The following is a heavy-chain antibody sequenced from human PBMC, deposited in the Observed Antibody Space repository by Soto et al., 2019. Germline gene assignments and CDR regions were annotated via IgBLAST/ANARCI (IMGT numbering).Heavy chain of an antibody. V-gene: IGHV3-74*01. CDR1: GFTFSSCW. J-gene: IGHJ4*02. Sequence: EVQLVESGGGLVQPGGSLRLSCAASGFTFSSCWMHWVRQAPGKGLVWVSRISSDGSSTNYADSVKGRFTIPRDNAKNTLYLQMNNLRPEDTAVYYCASLYSSAWARDYWGQGTLVTVSS. CDR3: ASLYSSAWARDY. CDR2: ISSDGSST. D-gene: IGHD6-19*01.